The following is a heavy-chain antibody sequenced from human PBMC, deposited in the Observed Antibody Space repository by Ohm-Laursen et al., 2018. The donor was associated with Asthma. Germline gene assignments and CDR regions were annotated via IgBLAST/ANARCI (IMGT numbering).Heavy chain of an antibody. V-gene: IGHV1-3*01. J-gene: IGHJ2*01. CDR3: ARVFRTTGTTWGYFDL. CDR2: INAGNGNT. Sequence: GASVKVSCKASGYTFTSYAMHWVRQAPGQRLEWMGWINAGNGNTKYSQKFQGRVTITRDTSASTAYMELSSLRSEDTAVYYCARVFRTTGTTWGYFDLWGRGTLVTVSS. D-gene: IGHD1-1*01. CDR1: GYTFTSYA.